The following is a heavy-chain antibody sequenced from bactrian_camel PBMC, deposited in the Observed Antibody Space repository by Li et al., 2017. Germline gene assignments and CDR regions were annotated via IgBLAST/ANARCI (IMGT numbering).Heavy chain of an antibody. CDR3: VAGRRVRLGLGDPRCPIFANEFNS. CDR2: IYPGDGST. J-gene: IGHJ4*01. Sequence: HVQLVESGGGSVQVGGSLRLSCDASRYTYSTYCMGWSRQAPGKEREGVTTIYPGDGSTTYADSVKGRFTISQDNAKNTLYLQMNSLKPEDTAMYYCVAGRRVRLGLGDPRCPIFANEFNSWGQGTQVTVS. CDR1: RYTYSTYC. D-gene: IGHD5*01. V-gene: IGHV3S1*01.